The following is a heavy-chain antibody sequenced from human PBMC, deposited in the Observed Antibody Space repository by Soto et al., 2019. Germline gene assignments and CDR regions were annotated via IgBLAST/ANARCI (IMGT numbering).Heavy chain of an antibody. CDR1: GGTFSSYT. Sequence: QVQLVQSGAEVKKPGSSVKVSCKASGGTFSSYTISWVRQAPGQGLEWMGRIIPILGIANYAQKFQGRVTITADKSTSTAYMELSSLRSEDTAVYYCAVSSGYCSSTSCYLGPNFDYWGQGTLVTVSS. D-gene: IGHD2-2*01. CDR2: IIPILGIA. J-gene: IGHJ4*02. V-gene: IGHV1-69*02. CDR3: AVSSGYCSSTSCYLGPNFDY.